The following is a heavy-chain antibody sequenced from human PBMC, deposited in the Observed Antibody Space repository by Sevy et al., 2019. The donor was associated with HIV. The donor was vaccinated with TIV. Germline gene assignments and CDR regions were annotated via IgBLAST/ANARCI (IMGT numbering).Heavy chain of an antibody. CDR1: GFTFSTYT. CDR3: ARAAYYCSTTSCYIDY. Sequence: GGSLRLSCAASGFTFSTYTMNWVRQAPGKGLEWVSSISSSSSYIYYADSVKGRFTISRDNAKNSLYLQMNSLRVEDTAVYYCARAAYYCSTTSCYIDYWGQGTLVSVSS. V-gene: IGHV3-21*01. J-gene: IGHJ4*02. D-gene: IGHD2-2*02. CDR2: ISSSSSYI.